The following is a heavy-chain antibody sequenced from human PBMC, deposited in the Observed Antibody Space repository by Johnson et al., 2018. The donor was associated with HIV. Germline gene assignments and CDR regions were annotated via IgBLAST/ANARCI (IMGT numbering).Heavy chain of an antibody. Sequence: QVQLVESGGGLVKPGGSLRLTCEASGFIFSDYYMSWIRQAPGKGLEWVSYISSSGSTIYYVDSVKGRFTISRDSSENSLYLQMNSLRAEDTAVYYCARDQSEVDAFDIWGQGTMVTVSS. V-gene: IGHV3-11*04. CDR1: GFIFSDYY. J-gene: IGHJ3*02. CDR2: ISSSGSTI. CDR3: ARDQSEVDAFDI.